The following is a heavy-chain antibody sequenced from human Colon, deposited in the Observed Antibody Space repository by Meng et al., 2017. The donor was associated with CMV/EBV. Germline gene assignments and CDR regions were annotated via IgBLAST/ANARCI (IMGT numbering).Heavy chain of an antibody. Sequence: GESLKISCAASGFHFRSYEMSWGRQAPGKGPEWVSVISGTGSITYYTDSVKGRFIISRDNSNLYLQMNSLRAEDTAVYFCEKIGKVDTSGWPPDSWGQGTLVTVSS. CDR1: GFHFRSYE. D-gene: IGHD6-19*01. CDR3: EKIGKVDTSGWPPDS. V-gene: IGHV3-23*01. CDR2: ISGTGSIT. J-gene: IGHJ5*02.